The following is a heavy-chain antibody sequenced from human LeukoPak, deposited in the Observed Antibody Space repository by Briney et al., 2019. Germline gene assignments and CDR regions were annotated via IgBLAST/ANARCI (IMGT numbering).Heavy chain of an antibody. CDR3: ASLLWSGYYTGY. CDR2: INPNSGGT. V-gene: IGHV1-2*02. J-gene: IGHJ4*02. CDR1: GYTLTGYY. D-gene: IGHD3-3*01. Sequence: ASVRVSCKASGYTLTGYYMHWVRQAPGQGLEWMGWINPNSGGTNYAQKFQGRVTMTSDTSISTAYMELSRLRSDDTAVYYCASLLWSGYYTGYWGQGTLVTVSS.